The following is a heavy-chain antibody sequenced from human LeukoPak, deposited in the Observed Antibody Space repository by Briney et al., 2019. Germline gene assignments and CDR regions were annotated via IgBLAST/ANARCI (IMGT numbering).Heavy chain of an antibody. V-gene: IGHV4-4*02. CDR1: GGSISSSNW. J-gene: IGHJ5*02. CDR2: IYHSGST. CDR3: ARAYSSGWYGSHNWFVP. Sequence: PSGTLSLTCAVSGGSISSSNWWSWVRQPPGKGLEWIGEIYHSGSTNYNPSLKSRVTISVDKSKNQFSLKLSSVTAADTAVYYCARAYSSGWYGSHNWFVPWGQGTLVTVSS. D-gene: IGHD6-19*01.